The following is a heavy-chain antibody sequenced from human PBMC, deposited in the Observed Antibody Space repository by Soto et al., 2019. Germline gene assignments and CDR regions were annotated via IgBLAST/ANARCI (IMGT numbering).Heavy chain of an antibody. D-gene: IGHD3-10*02. CDR2: INHSGST. CDR1: GGSFSGYY. V-gene: IGHV4-34*01. J-gene: IGHJ6*03. CDR3: ARGNYVTKYYYYYYMDV. Sequence: PSETLSLTCAVYGGSFSGYYWSWIRQPPGKGLEWIGEINHSGSTNYNPSLKSRVTISVDTSKNQFSLKLSSVTAADTAVYYCARGNYVTKYYYYYYMDVWGKGTTVTVSS.